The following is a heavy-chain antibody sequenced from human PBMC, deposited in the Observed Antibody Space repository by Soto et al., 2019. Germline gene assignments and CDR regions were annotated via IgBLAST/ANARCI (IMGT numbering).Heavy chain of an antibody. J-gene: IGHJ4*02. CDR1: GFTFGSYA. Sequence: GGSLRLSCAASGFTFGSYAMHWVRQAPGKGLEWVAVISYDGSNKYYADSVKGRFTISRDNSKNTLYLQMNSLRAEDTAVYYCARDLRYRSIAAPPPGYWGQGTLVTVSS. CDR3: ARDLRYRSIAAPPPGY. V-gene: IGHV3-30-3*01. D-gene: IGHD6-6*01. CDR2: ISYDGSNK.